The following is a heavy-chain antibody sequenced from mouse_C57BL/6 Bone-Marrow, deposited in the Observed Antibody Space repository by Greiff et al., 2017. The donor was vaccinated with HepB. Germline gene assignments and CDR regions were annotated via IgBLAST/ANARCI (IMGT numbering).Heavy chain of an antibody. Sequence: VQLQQSGAELARPGASVKLSCKASGYTFTSYGISWVKQRTGQGLEWIGEIYPRSGNTYYNEKFKGKATLTADKSSSTASMELRSLTSEDSAVYFCASPNYGSSYVDYFDYWGQGTTLTVSS. CDR2: IYPRSGNT. CDR3: ASPNYGSSYVDYFDY. J-gene: IGHJ2*01. CDR1: GYTFTSYG. D-gene: IGHD1-1*01. V-gene: IGHV1-81*01.